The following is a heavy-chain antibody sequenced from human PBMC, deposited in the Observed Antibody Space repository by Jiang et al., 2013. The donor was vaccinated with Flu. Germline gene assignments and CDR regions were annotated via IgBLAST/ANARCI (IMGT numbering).Heavy chain of an antibody. CDR2: IYYSGST. Sequence: YGSGLVKPSETLSLTCTVSGGSISSYYWSWIRQPPGKGLEWIGYIYYSGSTNYNPSLKSRVTISVDTSKNQFSLKLSSVTAADTAVYYCARELPLIYYYYGMDVWGQGTTVTV. J-gene: IGHJ6*02. CDR1: GGSISSYY. V-gene: IGHV4-59*01. CDR3: ARELPLIYYYYGMDV. D-gene: IGHD2-15*01.